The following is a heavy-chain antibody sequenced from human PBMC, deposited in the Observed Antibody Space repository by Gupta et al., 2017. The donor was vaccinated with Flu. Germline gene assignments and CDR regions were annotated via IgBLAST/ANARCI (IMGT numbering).Heavy chain of an antibody. CDR1: GFIFNNYA. J-gene: IGHJ3*02. CDR3: VKAPVSAVTATWADRPFDM. D-gene: IGHD2-21*02. Sequence: EMQLLESGGGLVQPGGSLRLACTASGFIFNNYAMNWVRQAPGKGLDWVSGLSNTGLSTYYADSVKGRFTISRDNSKNTLFLQMNSLRADDTARYFCVKAPVSAVTATWADRPFDMWGQGTMVTVS. V-gene: IGHV3-23*01. CDR2: LSNTGLST.